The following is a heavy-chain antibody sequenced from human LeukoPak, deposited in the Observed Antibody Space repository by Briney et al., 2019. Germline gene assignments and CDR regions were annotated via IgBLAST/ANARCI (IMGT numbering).Heavy chain of an antibody. Sequence: PGGSLRLSCAASGFTFSSYWMSWVRQAPGRGLEWVADIKQDGTQKYYVDSVEGRITISRDNVKNSLYLQMNSLRVEDTAVYYCARDCGSDCSQAFDIWGQRTMVTVSS. V-gene: IGHV3-7*05. CDR3: ARDCGSDCSQAFDI. J-gene: IGHJ3*02. CDR1: GFTFSSYW. CDR2: IKQDGTQK. D-gene: IGHD2-21*02.